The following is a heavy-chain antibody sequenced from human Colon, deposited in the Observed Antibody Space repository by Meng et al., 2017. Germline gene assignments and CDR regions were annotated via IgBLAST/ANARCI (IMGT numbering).Heavy chain of an antibody. Sequence: SGPTLVKPTETLTLTCTVSGFSLTDVRLGVSWIRQPPGEAPEWLAHIFPNDEKSYSTSLKSRLTISKDTSKSQVVLTMTNMDPVDTATYYCAFHVSSTWYYFDSWGQGSVVTVSS. CDR3: AFHVSSTWYYFDS. J-gene: IGHJ4*02. CDR1: GFSLTDVRLG. V-gene: IGHV2-26*01. CDR2: IFPNDEK. D-gene: IGHD6-13*01.